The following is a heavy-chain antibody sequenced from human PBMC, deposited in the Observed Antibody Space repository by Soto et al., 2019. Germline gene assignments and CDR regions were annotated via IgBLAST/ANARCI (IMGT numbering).Heavy chain of an antibody. V-gene: IGHV4-31*03. Sequence: QVQLQESGPGLVKPSQTLSLTCTVSGGSISSGGYYWSWIRQHPGKGLEWIGYIYYSGGTYYNPSPTSRVTISVDPSKNQCSLKLSSVTAADTAVYYCARGCSGGSCYGTPDYWGQGTLVTVSS. D-gene: IGHD2-15*01. CDR3: ARGCSGGSCYGTPDY. J-gene: IGHJ4*02. CDR1: GGSISSGGYY. CDR2: IYYSGGT.